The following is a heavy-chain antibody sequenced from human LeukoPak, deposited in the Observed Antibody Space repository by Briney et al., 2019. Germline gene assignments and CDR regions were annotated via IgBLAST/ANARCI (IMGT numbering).Heavy chain of an antibody. V-gene: IGHV3-53*01. CDR1: GFTVSSNY. J-gene: IGHJ4*02. CDR3: ARDSSSVTTDY. D-gene: IGHD6-6*01. Sequence: QPGGSLRLSCAASGFTVSSNYMTWVRQAPGKGLEWVSVIYSGGSTYYADSVKGGFTISRDNSKNTLYLQMNNLRAEDTAVYYCARDSSSVTTDYWGQGTLVTVSS. CDR2: IYSGGST.